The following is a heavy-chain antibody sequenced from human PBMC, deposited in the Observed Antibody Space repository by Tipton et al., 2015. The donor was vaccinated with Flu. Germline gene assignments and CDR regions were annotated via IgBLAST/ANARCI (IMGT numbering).Heavy chain of an antibody. D-gene: IGHD6-6*01. CDR3: ARRAGIAARGGGWFDP. V-gene: IGHV1-2*02. CDR1: GYTFTGYY. J-gene: IGHJ5*02. CDR2: INPNSGGT. Sequence: QVQLVQSGAEVKKPGASVKVSCKASGYTFTGYYMHWVRQAPGQGLEWMGWINPNSGGTNYAQKFQGRVTMTRDTSISTAYMELSRLRSDDAAVYYCARRAGIAARGGGWFDPWGQGTLVTVSS.